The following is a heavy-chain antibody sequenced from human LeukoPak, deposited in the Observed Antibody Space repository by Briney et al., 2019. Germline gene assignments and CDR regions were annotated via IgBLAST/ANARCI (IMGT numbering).Heavy chain of an antibody. CDR3: AGVVPRRRVVDYYYYMDV. Sequence: SETLSLTCTVSGGSISSYYWSWIRQPAGKGLEWIGRIYTSGSTNYNPSLKSRVTMSVDTSKNQFSLKLSSVTAADTAVYYCAGVVPRRRVVDYYYYMDVWGKGTTVTISS. CDR1: GGSISSYY. J-gene: IGHJ6*03. V-gene: IGHV4-4*07. D-gene: IGHD6-6*01. CDR2: IYTSGST.